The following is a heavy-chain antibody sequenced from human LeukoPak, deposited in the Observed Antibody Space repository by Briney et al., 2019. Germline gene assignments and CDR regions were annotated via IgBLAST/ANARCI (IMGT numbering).Heavy chain of an antibody. CDR3: AKDLLCSSTSCYGTGYFDS. V-gene: IGHV3-30*18. D-gene: IGHD2-2*01. Sequence: SGGSLRLPCAASGFTLSSYGMHWVRQAPGKGLEWVAIISCVGSNKDYADSVKGRFTISRDNSKNTLYPQMNSLRAEDTAVYYCAKDLLCSSTSCYGTGYFDSWGQGALVTVSS. CDR2: ISCVGSNK. J-gene: IGHJ4*02. CDR1: GFTLSSYG.